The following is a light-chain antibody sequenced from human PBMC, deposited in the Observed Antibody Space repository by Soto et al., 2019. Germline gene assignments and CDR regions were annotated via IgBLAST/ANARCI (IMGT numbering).Light chain of an antibody. CDR2: EVN. V-gene: IGLV2-8*01. J-gene: IGLJ1*01. CDR1: SSDVGGYNY. CDR3: SSYGGYNNVL. Sequence: QSALTQPPSASGSPGHSVTISFTGTSSDVGGYNYVSWFQQHPGKAPKLIIHEVNQRPSGVPDRFSGSKSGNTASLTVSGLQAEDEGTYYCSSYGGYNNVLCGTGIRSP.